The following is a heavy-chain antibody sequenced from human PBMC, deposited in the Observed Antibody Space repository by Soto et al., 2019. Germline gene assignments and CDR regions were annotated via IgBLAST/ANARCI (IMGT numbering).Heavy chain of an antibody. V-gene: IGHV1-58*01. CDR1: GFTFTSSA. CDR3: AADRRSGSYHSYYFDY. D-gene: IGHD1-26*01. Sequence: GASVKVSCKASGFTFTSSAVQWVRQARGQHLEWIGWIVVGSGNTNYAQKFQERVTITRDMSTSTAYMELSSLRSEDTAVYYCAADRRSGSYHSYYFDYWGQGTLVTVSS. CDR2: IVVGSGNT. J-gene: IGHJ4*02.